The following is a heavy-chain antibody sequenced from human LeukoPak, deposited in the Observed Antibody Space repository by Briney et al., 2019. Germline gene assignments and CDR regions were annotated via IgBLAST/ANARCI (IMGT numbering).Heavy chain of an antibody. Sequence: SETLSLTCTVSGGSISSYYWSWIRQPPGKGLEWIGYIYYSGYTNYKPSLKSRVTISVDTSKNQFSLKLSSVTAADTAVYYCARVGYVSAWYPFDYWGQGTPVIVSS. J-gene: IGHJ4*02. CDR2: IYYSGYT. D-gene: IGHD6-19*01. CDR3: ARVGYVSAWYPFDY. V-gene: IGHV4-59*01. CDR1: GGSISSYY.